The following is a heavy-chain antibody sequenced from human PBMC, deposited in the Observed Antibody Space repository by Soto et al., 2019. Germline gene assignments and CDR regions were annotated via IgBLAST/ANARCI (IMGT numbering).Heavy chain of an antibody. D-gene: IGHD3-16*01. CDR2: INAYNGNT. CDR3: GLLYFYVKPSPQYV. J-gene: IGHJ6*02. CDR1: GYSFTRYG. V-gene: IGHV1-18*01. Sequence: ASLKVSCKASGYSFTRYGIGWARQAPGQGLEWMGWINAYNGNTNYAQNLQGRLTLTTDTSTTTAYMELRSLRSNDTAIYYCGLLYFYVKPSPQYVRAQGTPVPVS.